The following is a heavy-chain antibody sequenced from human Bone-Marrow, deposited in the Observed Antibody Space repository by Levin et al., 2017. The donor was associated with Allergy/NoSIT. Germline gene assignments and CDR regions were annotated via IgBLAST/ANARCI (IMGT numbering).Heavy chain of an antibody. CDR2: TKDKNYGHTT. D-gene: IGHD2-15*01. V-gene: IGHV3-72*01. J-gene: IGHJ4*02. Sequence: GGSLRLSCAAPGLSLSDFFIDWVRQAPGKGLEWVGRTKDKNYGHTTEYAASVQGRFTISRDDSEKSVYLQLNSLKVEDTGVYYCAYIRGFISGYWGQGTLVTVSS. CDR1: GLSLSDFF. CDR3: AYIRGFISGY.